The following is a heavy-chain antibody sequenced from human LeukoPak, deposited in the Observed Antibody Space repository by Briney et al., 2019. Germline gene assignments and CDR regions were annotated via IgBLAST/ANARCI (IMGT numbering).Heavy chain of an antibody. CDR1: GGSISSSSFY. CDR3: ARQTGAAGAFNYYYYGMDV. D-gene: IGHD6-13*01. Sequence: PSETLSLTCTVSGGSISSSSFYWGWIRQPPGRGLEWIGSIYYSGSTYYNPSLKSRVTMSVDTSKNQFSLKLSSVTAADTAVYYCARQTGAAGAFNYYYYGMDVWGQGTTVTVSS. J-gene: IGHJ6*02. CDR2: IYYSGST. V-gene: IGHV4-39*01.